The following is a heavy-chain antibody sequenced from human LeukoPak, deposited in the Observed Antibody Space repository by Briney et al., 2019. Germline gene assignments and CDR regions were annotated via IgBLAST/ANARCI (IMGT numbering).Heavy chain of an antibody. D-gene: IGHD1-26*01. V-gene: IGHV3-30-3*01. CDR3: ARDLGRLPQYAFDI. J-gene: IGHJ3*02. CDR1: GFTFSSYA. Sequence: GGSLRLSCAASGFTFSSYAMHWVRQAPGKGLEWVAVISYGGSNKYYADSVKGRFTISRDNSKNTLYLQMNSLRAEDTAVYYCARDLGRLPQYAFDIWGQGTMVTVSS. CDR2: ISYGGSNK.